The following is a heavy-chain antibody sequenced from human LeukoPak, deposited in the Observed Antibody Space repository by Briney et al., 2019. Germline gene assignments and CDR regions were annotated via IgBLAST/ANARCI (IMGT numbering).Heavy chain of an antibody. V-gene: IGHV3-30*02. CDR2: IRYVGSNK. J-gene: IGHJ4*02. CDR3: AKYGFNYYDSSGYYYFDY. CDR1: GFTFSSYG. D-gene: IGHD3-22*01. Sequence: GGSLRLSCAASGFTFSSYGMHWVRQAPGKGLEWVAFIRYVGSNKYYADSVKGRFTISRDNSKNTLYLQINSLRAEDTAVYYCAKYGFNYYDSSGYYYFDYWGQGTLDTVSS.